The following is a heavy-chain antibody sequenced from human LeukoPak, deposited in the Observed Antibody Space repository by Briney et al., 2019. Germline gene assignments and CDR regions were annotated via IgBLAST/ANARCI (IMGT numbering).Heavy chain of an antibody. D-gene: IGHD2-15*01. J-gene: IGHJ4*02. CDR1: GFTFSSYG. Sequence: GGSLRLSCAASGFTFSSYGMHWVRQAPGKGLEWVAFIRYDGSNKYYADSVKGRFTISRDNSENTLYLQMNSLRAEDTAVYYCAKDVPRYCSGGSCSTIDYWGQGTLVTVSS. V-gene: IGHV3-30*02. CDR2: IRYDGSNK. CDR3: AKDVPRYCSGGSCSTIDY.